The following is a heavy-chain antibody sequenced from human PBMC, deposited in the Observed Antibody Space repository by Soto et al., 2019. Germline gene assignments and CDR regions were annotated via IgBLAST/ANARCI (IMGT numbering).Heavy chain of an antibody. V-gene: IGHV4-4*02. CDR3: ARGASSAPGFH. CDR2: IDDSGST. Sequence: QVHLQESGPRLAKPSGTLSLTCAVSGGSISSIYWWSWVRQPPGKGLEWIGEIDDSGSTNYNPSLKSRVIISGDKSKNQFSLRLSFVTVADTAVYYCARGASSAPGFHWGQGILVTVSS. CDR1: GGSISSIYW. J-gene: IGHJ4*02.